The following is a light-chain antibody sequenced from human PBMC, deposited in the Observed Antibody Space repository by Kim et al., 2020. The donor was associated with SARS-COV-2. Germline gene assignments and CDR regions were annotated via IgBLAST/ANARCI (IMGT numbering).Light chain of an antibody. V-gene: IGLV3-19*01. CDR2: GKN. J-gene: IGLJ2*01. CDR1: SLRSYY. Sequence: VALGQTVRITCQGDSLRSYYATWYQQKPGQAPIVVIYGKNNRPSGIPDRFSGSSSGNTATLTITGTQAGDEADYYCNSRDSNDNVVFGGGTQLTVL. CDR3: NSRDSNDNVV.